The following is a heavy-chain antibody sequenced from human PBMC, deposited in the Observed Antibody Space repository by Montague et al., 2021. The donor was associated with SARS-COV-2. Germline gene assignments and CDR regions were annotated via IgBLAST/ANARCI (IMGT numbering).Heavy chain of an antibody. CDR1: GGSISSSSYY. CDR2: IYYSGST. Sequence: SETLSLTCTVSGGSISSSSYYWGWIRQPPGKGLEWIGSIYYSGSTYYNPSLETRVTISVDPSKNQFSLKLSSVTAANTAVYYCAREDRWNWFDPWGQGTLVIVSS. J-gene: IGHJ5*02. CDR3: AREDRWNWFDP. V-gene: IGHV4-39*07. D-gene: IGHD5-24*01.